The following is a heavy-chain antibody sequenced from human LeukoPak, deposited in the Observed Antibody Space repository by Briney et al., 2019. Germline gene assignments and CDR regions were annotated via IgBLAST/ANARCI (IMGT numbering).Heavy chain of an antibody. CDR1: GYTLTELS. Sequence: ASVKVSCKVSGYTLTELSMHWVRQAPGKGLEWMGGFDPEDGGTIYAQKFQGRVTMTEDTSTDTAYMELSSLRSEDTAVYYCATPLRGYDPPYFDYWGQGTLVTVSS. CDR2: FDPEDGGT. CDR3: ATPLRGYDPPYFDY. V-gene: IGHV1-24*01. J-gene: IGHJ4*02. D-gene: IGHD5-12*01.